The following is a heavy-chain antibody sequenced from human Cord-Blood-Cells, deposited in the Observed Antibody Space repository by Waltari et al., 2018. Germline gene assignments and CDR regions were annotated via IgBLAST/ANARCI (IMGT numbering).Heavy chain of an antibody. CDR3: ALMGRYCSSTSCYHNWFDP. V-gene: IGHV1-24*01. D-gene: IGHD2-2*01. CDR1: GYTLPELS. CDR2: FDPEDGET. Sequence: QVQLVQSGAEVKKPGASVKVSCKVSGYTLPELSMHWVRQAPGKGLEWMGGFDPEDGETIYAQKFQGRVTMTEDTSTDTAYMELSSLRSEDTAVYYCALMGRYCSSTSCYHNWFDPWGQGTLVTVSS. J-gene: IGHJ5*02.